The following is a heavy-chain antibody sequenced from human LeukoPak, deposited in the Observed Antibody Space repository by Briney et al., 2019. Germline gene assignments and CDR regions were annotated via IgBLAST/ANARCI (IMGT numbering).Heavy chain of an antibody. CDR2: ISPNSGGT. D-gene: IGHD2-2*01. CDR1: GYTFTGYY. J-gene: IGHJ5*02. V-gene: IGHV1-2*02. CDR3: ARDIVVVPAATIPLT. Sequence: ASVKVSCTASGYTFTGYYMHWVRRAPGQGLEWVGWISPNSGGTNYAQKFQGRVTMTRDTSISTAYMELSRLRSDDTAVYYCARDIVVVPAATIPLTWGQGTLVTVSS.